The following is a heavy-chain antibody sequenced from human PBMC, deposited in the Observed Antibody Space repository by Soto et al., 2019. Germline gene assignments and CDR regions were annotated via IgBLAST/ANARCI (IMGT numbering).Heavy chain of an antibody. V-gene: IGHV3-15*07. D-gene: IGHD2-15*01. CDR3: TSLIITVVPPTWFDP. J-gene: IGHJ5*02. CDR1: GLTFSNAW. CDR2: IKSKTDGGTT. Sequence: PGGSLRLSSTASGLTFSNAWMNWVRQAPGKGLEWVGRIKSKTDGGTTDYAAPVKGRFTISRDDSKNTLYLQMNSLKTEDTAVYYCTSLIITVVPPTWFDPSAQGTLVTVSS.